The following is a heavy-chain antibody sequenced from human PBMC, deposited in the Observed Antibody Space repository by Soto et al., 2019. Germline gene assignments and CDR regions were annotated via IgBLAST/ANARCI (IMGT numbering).Heavy chain of an antibody. Sequence: ASVKVSCKATSSVFRYYFIHWVRQVPAEGLEYVGTFNPTGGGTNYARKFQGRVTLTGDTSQSTAYMELSSLRYDDSALYYCVRGELNIAFDSWGTGTQVTSAS. D-gene: IGHD2-21*01. J-gene: IGHJ4*02. V-gene: IGHV1-46*01. CDR3: VRGELNIAFDS. CDR1: SSVFRYYF. CDR2: FNPTGGGT.